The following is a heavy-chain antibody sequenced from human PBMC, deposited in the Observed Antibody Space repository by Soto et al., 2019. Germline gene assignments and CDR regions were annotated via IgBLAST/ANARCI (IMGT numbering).Heavy chain of an antibody. J-gene: IGHJ5*02. D-gene: IGHD3-10*01. CDR3: ARGVGSGSYYNQYNWFDP. Sequence: ASVKVSCKASGYTFTNYVISWVRHAPGQGLEWMGWINVYNGNTKYAQKVQGRVTMTTDTSTSTAYMELRSLRSDDTAVYYCARGVGSGSYYNQYNWFDPWGQGTLVTVSS. V-gene: IGHV1-18*01. CDR2: INVYNGNT. CDR1: GYTFTNYV.